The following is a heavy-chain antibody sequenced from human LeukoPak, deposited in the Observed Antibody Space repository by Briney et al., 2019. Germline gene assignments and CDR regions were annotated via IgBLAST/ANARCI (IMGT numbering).Heavy chain of an antibody. V-gene: IGHV3-23*01. J-gene: IGHJ4*02. Sequence: PGGSLRLSCAASGFTFSSYAMSWVRQAPGKGLEWVSAISGSGGSTYYAAPVKGRFTISRDDSKNTLYLQMNSLKTEDTAVYYCTTGYRRARPFDYWGQGTLVTVSS. CDR2: ISGSGGST. D-gene: IGHD3-16*02. CDR1: GFTFSSYA. CDR3: TTGYRRARPFDY.